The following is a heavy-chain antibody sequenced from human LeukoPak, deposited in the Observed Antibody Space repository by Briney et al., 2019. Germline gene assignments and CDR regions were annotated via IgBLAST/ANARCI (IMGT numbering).Heavy chain of an antibody. D-gene: IGHD4-23*01. CDR2: ISGSGGST. CDR1: GFTFSSYA. CDR3: AKGSYGGNSGEWYFDL. J-gene: IGHJ2*01. V-gene: IGHV3-23*01. Sequence: RPGGSLRLSCAASGFTFSSYAMSWVRQAPGKGLEWVSAISGSGGSTYYADSVKGRFTISRDNSKNTLYLQMNSLRAEDTAVYYCAKGSYGGNSGEWYFDLWGRGTLVTVSS.